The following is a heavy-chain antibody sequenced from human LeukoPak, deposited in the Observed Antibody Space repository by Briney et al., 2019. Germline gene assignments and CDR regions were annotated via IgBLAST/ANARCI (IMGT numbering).Heavy chain of an antibody. CDR1: GFTFSSYS. CDR2: ISSSSSYI. V-gene: IGHV3-21*01. J-gene: IGHJ4*02. CDR3: ARQGGIAVAGAFDY. D-gene: IGHD6-19*01. Sequence: GGSLRLSCAASGFTFSSYSMNWVRQAPGKGLEWVSSISSSSSYIYYADSVKGRFTISRDNAKNPLYLQMNSLRAEDTAVYYCARQGGIAVAGAFDYWGQGTLVTVSS.